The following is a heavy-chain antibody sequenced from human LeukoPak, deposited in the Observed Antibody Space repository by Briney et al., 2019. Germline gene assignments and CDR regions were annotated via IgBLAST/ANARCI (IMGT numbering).Heavy chain of an antibody. CDR1: GYSFTSYW. CDR2: IYPGDSDT. V-gene: IGHV5-51*01. J-gene: IGHJ1*01. CDR3: ARLPKPNYYDSGGEYFQH. Sequence: GESLKISCKGSGYSFTSYWIGWVRQMPGKGLEWMGIIYPGDSDTRYSPSFQGQVTISADKSISTAYLQWSSLKASDTAMYYCARLPKPNYYDSGGEYFQHWGQGTLVTVSS. D-gene: IGHD3-22*01.